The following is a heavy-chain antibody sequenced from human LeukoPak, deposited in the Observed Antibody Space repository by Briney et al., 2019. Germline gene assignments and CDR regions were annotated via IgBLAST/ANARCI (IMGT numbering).Heavy chain of an antibody. CDR2: INPNNGGT. Sequence: ASVKVSCKASGYTFTGYYMHWVRQAPGQGLEWMGRINPNNGGTNYAQKFQGRVTMTRDTSISTAYMELSRLRSDDTAVYYCARAGRRPNIVVVPAAMRSWFDPWGQGTLVTVSS. J-gene: IGHJ5*02. CDR3: ARAGRRPNIVVVPAAMRSWFDP. CDR1: GYTFTGYY. D-gene: IGHD2-2*01. V-gene: IGHV1-2*06.